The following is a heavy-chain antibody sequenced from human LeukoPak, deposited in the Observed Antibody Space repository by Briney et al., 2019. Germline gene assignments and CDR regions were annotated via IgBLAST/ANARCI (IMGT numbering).Heavy chain of an antibody. D-gene: IGHD6-19*01. V-gene: IGHV1-8*01. CDR3: ARVRGGFYSSGWEVGFDY. CDR2: MNPNSGNT. CDR1: GYTFTSYD. Sequence: ASVKVSCKASGYTFTSYDINWVRQATGQGLEWMGWMNPNSGNTGYAQKFQGRVTMTRNTSISTAYMELSSLRSEDTAVYYCARVRGGFYSSGWEVGFDYWGQGTLVTVSS. J-gene: IGHJ4*02.